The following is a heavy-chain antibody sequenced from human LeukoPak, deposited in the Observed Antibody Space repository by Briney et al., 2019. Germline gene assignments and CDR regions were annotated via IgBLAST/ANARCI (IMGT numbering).Heavy chain of an antibody. V-gene: IGHV3-9*03. J-gene: IGHJ4*02. CDR3: AKGRGSIAVAGNFDY. Sequence: GGSLRLSCAASGFTFDDYAMHWVRHAPGKGLEWVSGISWNSGSIGYADSVKGRFTISRDNAKNSLYLQMNSLRAEDMALYYCAKGRGSIAVAGNFDYWGQGTLVTVSS. CDR2: ISWNSGSI. D-gene: IGHD6-19*01. CDR1: GFTFDDYA.